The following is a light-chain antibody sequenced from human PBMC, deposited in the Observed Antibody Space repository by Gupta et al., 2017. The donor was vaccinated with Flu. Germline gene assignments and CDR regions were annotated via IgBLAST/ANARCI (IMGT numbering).Light chain of an antibody. V-gene: IGLV10-54*04. J-gene: IGLJ3*02. CDR1: SNNVGNQG. CDR3: SAWDNSLNVWV. Sequence: QAGLTQPPSVSKGLRQTATLTCTGNSNNVGNQGVTWLQQHQGHPPRLLSYRNNNRPSTISERFSASRSGNTASLTITGLQPEDEADYYCSAWDNSLNVWVFGGGTKLTVL. CDR2: RNN.